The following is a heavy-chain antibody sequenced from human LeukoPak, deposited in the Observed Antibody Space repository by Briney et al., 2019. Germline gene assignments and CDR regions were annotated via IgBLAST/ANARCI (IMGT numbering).Heavy chain of an antibody. J-gene: IGHJ3*02. V-gene: IGHV1-2*04. CDR1: GYTFTRYY. CDR2: INPNSGGT. CDR3: ARDRRSHYYGSGSYYPDVFDI. D-gene: IGHD3-10*01. Sequence: ASVKVSCKASGYTFTRYYMHWVRQAPGQGLEWMGWINPNSGGTNYAQKFQGWVTMTRDTSISTAYMDLSRLRSDDTAVYYCARDRRSHYYGSGSYYPDVFDIWGQGTMVTVSS.